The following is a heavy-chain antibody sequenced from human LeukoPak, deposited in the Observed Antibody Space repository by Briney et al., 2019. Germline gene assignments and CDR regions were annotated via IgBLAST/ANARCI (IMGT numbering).Heavy chain of an antibody. J-gene: IGHJ4*02. CDR2: ISYDGSNK. CDR1: GFTFSSYA. CDR3: AREGIAARRYFDY. Sequence: GGSLRLSCAASGFTFSSYAMHWVRQAPGKGLEWVAVISYDGSNKYCADSVKGRFTISRDNSKNTLYLQMNSLRAEDTAVYYCAREGIAARRYFDYWGQGTLVTVSS. V-gene: IGHV3-30-3*01. D-gene: IGHD6-6*01.